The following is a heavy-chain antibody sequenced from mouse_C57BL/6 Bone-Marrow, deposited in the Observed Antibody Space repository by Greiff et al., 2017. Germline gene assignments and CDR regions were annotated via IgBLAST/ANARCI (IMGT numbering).Heavy chain of an antibody. D-gene: IGHD2-3*01. J-gene: IGHJ4*01. CDR3: ARLGDGYAMDY. Sequence: VKLMESGAELVKPGASVKISCKASGYAFSSYWMNWVKQRPGKGLEWIGQIYPGDGDTNYNGKFKGKATLTADKSSSTAYMQLSRLTSEDSAVYFCARLGDGYAMDYWGQGTSVTVSS. CDR1: GYAFSSYW. CDR2: IYPGDGDT. V-gene: IGHV1-80*01.